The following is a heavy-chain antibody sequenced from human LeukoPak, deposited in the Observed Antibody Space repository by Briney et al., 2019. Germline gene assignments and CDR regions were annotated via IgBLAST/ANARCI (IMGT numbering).Heavy chain of an antibody. CDR2: ISGSGGST. CDR1: GFTFNTYS. Sequence: GGSLRLSCAASGFTFNTYSMNWVRLAPGKGLEWVSAISGSGGSTYYADSVKGRFTISRDNSKNTLYLQMNSLRAEDTAVYYCAISSGWYLSLDYWGQGTLVTVSS. V-gene: IGHV3-23*01. J-gene: IGHJ4*02. D-gene: IGHD6-19*01. CDR3: AISSGWYLSLDY.